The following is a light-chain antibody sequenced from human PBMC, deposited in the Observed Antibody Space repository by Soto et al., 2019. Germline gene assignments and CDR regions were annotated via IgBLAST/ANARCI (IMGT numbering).Light chain of an antibody. CDR1: QSVSSY. V-gene: IGKV3-11*01. CDR3: QQRSNWPPRFT. Sequence: EIVLTQSPATLSLSPGERATLSCRASQSVSSYLAWYQQKPGQAPRLLIYDASTRAPGIPARFSGSGSGTDFALTISSLAPEDFAVYYCQQRSNWPPRFTFGGGTKVEIK. CDR2: DAS. J-gene: IGKJ4*01.